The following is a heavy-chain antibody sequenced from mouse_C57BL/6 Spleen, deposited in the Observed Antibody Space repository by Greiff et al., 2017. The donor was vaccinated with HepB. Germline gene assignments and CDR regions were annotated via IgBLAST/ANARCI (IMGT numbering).Heavy chain of an antibody. Sequence: VKLVESGPELVKPGASVKISCKASGYAFSSSWMNWVKQRPGKGLEWIGRIYPGDGDTNYNGKLKGKATLTADKSSSTAYMQLSSLTSEDSAVYFCASPSTGTGFAYWGQGTLVTVSA. CDR3: ASPSTGTGFAY. J-gene: IGHJ3*01. CDR2: IYPGDGDT. CDR1: GYAFSSSW. D-gene: IGHD4-1*02. V-gene: IGHV1-82*01.